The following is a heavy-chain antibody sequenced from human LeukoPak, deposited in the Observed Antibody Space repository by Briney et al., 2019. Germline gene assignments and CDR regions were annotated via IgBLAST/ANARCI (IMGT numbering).Heavy chain of an antibody. D-gene: IGHD3-10*01. CDR2: IYYSGST. Sequence: PSETLSLTCTVSGGSISSYYWSWIPQPPGKGLEWIGYIYYSGSTNYNPSLKSRVTISVDTSKNQFSLKLSSVTAADTAVYYCARVGTYGSGSYLSWLDYWGQGTLVTVSS. V-gene: IGHV4-59*01. CDR1: GGSISSYY. J-gene: IGHJ4*02. CDR3: ARVGTYGSGSYLSWLDY.